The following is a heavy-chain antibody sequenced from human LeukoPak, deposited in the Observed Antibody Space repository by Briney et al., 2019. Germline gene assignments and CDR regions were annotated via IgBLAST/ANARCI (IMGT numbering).Heavy chain of an antibody. J-gene: IGHJ4*02. CDR3: AKEGVEMATIPHFDY. CDR1: GFTFSSYG. D-gene: IGHD5-24*01. V-gene: IGHV3-30*02. Sequence: GGSLRLSRAASGFTFSSYGMHWVRQAPGKGLEWVAFIRYDGSNKYYADSVKGRFTISRDNSKNTLYLQMNSLRAEDTAVYYCAKEGVEMATIPHFDYWGQGTLVTVSS. CDR2: IRYDGSNK.